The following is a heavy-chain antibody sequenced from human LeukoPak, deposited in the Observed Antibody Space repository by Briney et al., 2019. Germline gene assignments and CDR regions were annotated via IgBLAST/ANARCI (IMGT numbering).Heavy chain of an antibody. CDR1: GGSIGSYY. D-gene: IGHD2-21*01. J-gene: IGHJ4*02. CDR3: VRHGGGYSFDY. CDR2: NSNSGST. V-gene: IGHV4-59*08. Sequence: KPSETLSLTCTVSGGSIGSYYWGWIRQPPGKGSEWIGYNSNSGSTDYNPSLKSRVTISVDTSKNQFSLKLSSLTAADTAMFYCVRHGGGYSFDYWGQGTLVTVSS.